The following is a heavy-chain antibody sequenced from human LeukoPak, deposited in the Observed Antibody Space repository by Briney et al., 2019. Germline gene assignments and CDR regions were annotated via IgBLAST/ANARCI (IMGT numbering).Heavy chain of an antibody. Sequence: QSGGSLRLSCAASGFTLSYYGMHWVRPAPGKGLEWVALIWYGGSNENYADSVKGRFTISRDTSRNTLYLQMHSLRAEDTAVYYCARDADTSGSYWYFDLWGRGTQVTVSS. CDR1: GFTLSYYG. CDR2: IWYGGSNE. D-gene: IGHD3-22*01. J-gene: IGHJ2*01. V-gene: IGHV3-33*01. CDR3: ARDADTSGSYWYFDL.